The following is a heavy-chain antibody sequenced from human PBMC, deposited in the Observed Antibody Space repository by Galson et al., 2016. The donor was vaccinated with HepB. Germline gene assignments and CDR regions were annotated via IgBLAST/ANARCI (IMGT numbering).Heavy chain of an antibody. CDR3: AKASGGGSAYDY. CDR1: GFSFVTYT. Sequence: SLRLSCAASGFSFVTYTMGWVRQAPGKGLQWVSDINPSGGRTYYSDSVKGRFTISRDNSKNTLFLQMSSLRVEDTAIYYCAKASGGGSAYDYWGQGTLVTGSS. CDR2: INPSGGRT. D-gene: IGHD4-23*01. J-gene: IGHJ4*02. V-gene: IGHV3-23*05.